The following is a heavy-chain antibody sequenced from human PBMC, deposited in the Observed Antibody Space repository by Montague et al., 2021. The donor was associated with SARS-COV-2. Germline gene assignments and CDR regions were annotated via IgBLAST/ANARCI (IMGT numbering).Heavy chain of an antibody. J-gene: IGHJ3*01. CDR3: ARHGYTKVWSGMDV. CDR2: LHNGGST. V-gene: IGHV4-39*01. D-gene: IGHD6-13*01. Sequence: SETLSLTCTVSGGTMSSCIYYWGWTTQPTGKGLEWIGSLHNGGSTYHNPSLGTLVTISETTSQNYFSLKLRSVTASDTAGFYCARHGYTKVWSGMDVWGQGTMVTVSS. CDR1: GGTMSSCIYY.